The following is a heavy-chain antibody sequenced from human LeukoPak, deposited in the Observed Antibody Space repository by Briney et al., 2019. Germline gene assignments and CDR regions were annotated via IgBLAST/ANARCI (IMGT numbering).Heavy chain of an antibody. V-gene: IGHV3-23*01. CDR1: GFTFSNYA. D-gene: IGHD3-22*01. CDR3: AKDRIVVAGNFDY. Sequence: PGGSLRVSCAASGFTFSNYAMTWVRQAPGKGLEWVSAISGSDGSTYYSDSVTGRFIITRDNSKNTLYLQMNSLRAEDTAVYYCAKDRIVVAGNFDYWGQGTLVTVSS. CDR2: ISGSDGST. J-gene: IGHJ4*02.